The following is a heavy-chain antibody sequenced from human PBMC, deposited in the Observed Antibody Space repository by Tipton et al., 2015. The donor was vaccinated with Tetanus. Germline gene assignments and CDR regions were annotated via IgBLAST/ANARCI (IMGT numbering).Heavy chain of an antibody. CDR3: ARDMFRQWGSWYFGL. V-gene: IGHV3-9*01. CDR1: GFTFSSYA. Sequence: SLRLSCTASGFTFSSYAMHWVRQVPGKGLEWVSGISWNSGTIGYADSVKGRFTMSRDNRKNSLYLQMNSVRPEDTAFYYCARDMFRQWGSWYFGLWGRGTLVTVSS. CDR2: ISWNSGTI. D-gene: IGHD6-19*01. J-gene: IGHJ2*01.